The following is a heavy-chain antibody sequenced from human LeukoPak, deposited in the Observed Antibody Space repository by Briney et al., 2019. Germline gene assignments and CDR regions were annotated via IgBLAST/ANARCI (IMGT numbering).Heavy chain of an antibody. CDR1: GFTFDEYA. CDR3: AKDPPYYYYGMDV. V-gene: IGHV3-9*01. Sequence: PGGSLRLSCAASGFTFDEYAMHWVRQAPGKGLEWVSGISWNSGSIGYGDSVKGRFTISRDNSKNTLYLQMNSLRAEDTAVYYCAKDPPYYYYGMDVWGQGTTVTVSS. CDR2: ISWNSGSI. J-gene: IGHJ6*02.